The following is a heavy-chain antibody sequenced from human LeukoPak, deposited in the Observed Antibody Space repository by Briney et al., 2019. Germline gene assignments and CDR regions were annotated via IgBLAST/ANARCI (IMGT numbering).Heavy chain of an antibody. CDR3: ARGLVLDY. V-gene: IGHV3-66*01. Sequence: GGSLRLSCAASGFTVSSNSMSWVRQAPGKGLEWVSVMYSGGNTFYADSVKGRFTISRDNSKNTLYLQMNSLRGEDTAVYYCARGLVLDYWGQGTLVTVSS. J-gene: IGHJ4*02. CDR1: GFTVSSNS. D-gene: IGHD6-19*01. CDR2: MYSGGNT.